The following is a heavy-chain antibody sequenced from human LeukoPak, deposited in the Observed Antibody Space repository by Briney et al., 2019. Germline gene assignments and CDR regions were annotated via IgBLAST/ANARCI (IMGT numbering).Heavy chain of an antibody. D-gene: IGHD3-16*01. V-gene: IGHV4-59*01. CDR2: IYYSGTT. CDR3: ATLGDFDL. Sequence: SETLSLTCTVSGASISSYYWSWIRQPPGKGLEWIAYIYYSGTTNYNPSLKSRVTISVDRSKNQPSLQLSSVTAADTAVYYCATLGDFDLWGRGTLVTVSS. CDR1: GASISSYY. J-gene: IGHJ2*01.